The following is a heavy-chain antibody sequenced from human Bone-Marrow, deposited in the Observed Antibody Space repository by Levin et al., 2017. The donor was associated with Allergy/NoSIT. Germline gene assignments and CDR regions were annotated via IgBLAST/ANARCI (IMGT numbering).Heavy chain of an antibody. J-gene: IGHJ3*01. CDR3: ARIRRTKVVTSSDAYDV. D-gene: IGHD4-23*01. Sequence: SETLSLTCAVYDGSVSGYYWTWIRQPPGKGLEWIGEISHSGSTYYTPSLKSRLTISLDTSKNQFSLELNSVTDADTAVYFCARIRRTKVVTSSDAYDVWGQGTMVTVSS. CDR1: DGSVSGYY. V-gene: IGHV4-34*01. CDR2: ISHSGST.